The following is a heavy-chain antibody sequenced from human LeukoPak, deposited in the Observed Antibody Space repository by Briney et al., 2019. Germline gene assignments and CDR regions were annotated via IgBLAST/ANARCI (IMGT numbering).Heavy chain of an antibody. CDR3: AREGWSGRNGEYLVGGMDV. CDR1: GFTFSSYA. D-gene: IGHD1-26*01. J-gene: IGHJ6*02. Sequence: QDGGSLRLSCAASGFTFSSYAMSWVRQAPGKGLEWVSAISGSGGTTYYADSVKGRFTISRDNAKNTLYLQMHSLRAEDTALYYCAREGWSGRNGEYLVGGMDVWAQGTTVTVSS. CDR2: ISGSGGTT. V-gene: IGHV3-23*01.